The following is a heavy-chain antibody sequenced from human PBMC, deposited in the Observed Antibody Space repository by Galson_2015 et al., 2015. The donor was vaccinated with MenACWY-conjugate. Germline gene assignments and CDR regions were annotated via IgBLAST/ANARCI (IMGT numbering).Heavy chain of an antibody. J-gene: IGHJ4*02. D-gene: IGHD3-9*01. CDR3: ASDILTDFDY. CDR1: GFTFRTYW. Sequence: SLRLSCAASGFTFRTYWMHWVRHTPGKGLVWVSGITGDGTRTNYADSVKGRFTVSRDNAKNTLYLQMNNLRAEDTAVYYCASDILTDFDYWGQGTLVTVSS. V-gene: IGHV3-74*01. CDR2: ITGDGTRT.